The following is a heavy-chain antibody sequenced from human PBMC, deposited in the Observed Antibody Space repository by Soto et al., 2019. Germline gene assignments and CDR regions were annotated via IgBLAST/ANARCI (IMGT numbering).Heavy chain of an antibody. Sequence: QVQLVQSGAEVKKPGSSVKVSCKASGGTFSSYAISWVRQAPGQGLEWMGGIIPIFGTANYAQKFQGRVTITADESTSPAYMGLSSLGSADTAVYYCAGGGDSSGYYHHNWFDPWGQGTLVTVSS. CDR1: GGTFSSYA. J-gene: IGHJ5*02. CDR3: AGGGDSSGYYHHNWFDP. V-gene: IGHV1-69*01. D-gene: IGHD3-22*01. CDR2: IIPIFGTA.